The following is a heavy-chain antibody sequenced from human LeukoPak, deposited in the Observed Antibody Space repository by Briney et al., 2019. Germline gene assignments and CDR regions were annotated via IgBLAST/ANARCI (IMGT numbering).Heavy chain of an antibody. V-gene: IGHV3-30-3*01. Sequence: PGGSLRLSCAASGFTFSSYAMHWVRQAPGKGLEWVAVISYDGSNKYYADSVKGRFTISRDNSKNTLYLQMNSLRADDTAVYYCARDRLGGLAYWGQGTLVTVSS. J-gene: IGHJ4*02. CDR2: ISYDGSNK. D-gene: IGHD2-15*01. CDR3: ARDRLGGLAY. CDR1: GFTFSSYA.